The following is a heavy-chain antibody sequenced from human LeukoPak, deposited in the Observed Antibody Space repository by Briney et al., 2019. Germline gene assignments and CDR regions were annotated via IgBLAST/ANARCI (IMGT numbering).Heavy chain of an antibody. CDR1: GGSISSGDYY. D-gene: IGHD3-22*01. CDR3: ARVGLTYYYDTIGFDP. V-gene: IGHV4-30-4*01. Sequence: PSQTLSLTCTVSGGSISSGDYYWSWIRQPPGKGLEWIGYIFYSGSTYYNPSLKSRVTISVDTSKNRFSLKLSSVTAADTAVYYCARVGLTYYYDTIGFDPWGQGTLVTVSS. CDR2: IFYSGST. J-gene: IGHJ5*02.